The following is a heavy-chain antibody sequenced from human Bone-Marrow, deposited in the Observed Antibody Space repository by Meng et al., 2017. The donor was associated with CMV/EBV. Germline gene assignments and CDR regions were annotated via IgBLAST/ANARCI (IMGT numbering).Heavy chain of an antibody. CDR2: ISSSSSYI. D-gene: IGHD3-3*01. J-gene: IGHJ6*02. CDR3: ARVNYDFWSGYFKGDYYYGMDV. V-gene: IGHV3-21*01. CDR1: GFTFSSYD. Sequence: GGSLRLSCAASGFTFSSYDMHWVRQAPGKGLEWVSSISSSSSYIYYADSVKGRFTISRDNAKNSLYLQMNSLRAEDTAVYYCARVNYDFWSGYFKGDYYYGMDVWGQGTTVTVSS.